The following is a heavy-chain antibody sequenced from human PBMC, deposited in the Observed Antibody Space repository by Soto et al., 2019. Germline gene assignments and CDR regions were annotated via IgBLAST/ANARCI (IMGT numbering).Heavy chain of an antibody. Sequence: SGPTLVNPTQTLTLTCTFSGFSLSTSGVGVAWIRQPPGKALEWLALIYWDDGKRYSPSLKTRLNITKDTSKSQVVLTLTNVDPVDTAIYFFTQRPAYDISTGYYPFDYWGQGSLVTVSS. CDR2: IYWDDGK. CDR3: TQRPAYDISTGYYPFDY. CDR1: GFSLSTSGVG. D-gene: IGHD3-9*01. J-gene: IGHJ4*02. V-gene: IGHV2-5*02.